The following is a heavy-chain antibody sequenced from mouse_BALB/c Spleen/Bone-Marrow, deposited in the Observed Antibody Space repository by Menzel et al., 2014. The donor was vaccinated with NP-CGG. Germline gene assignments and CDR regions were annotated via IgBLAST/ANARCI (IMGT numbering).Heavy chain of an antibody. CDR3: AREGNPYAMDY. J-gene: IGHJ4*01. CDR1: GYTFTSYY. D-gene: IGHD2-1*01. Sequence: VQLQQSGPELVKPGASVRISCKASGYTFTSYYIHWVKQRPGQGLEWIGWIYPGNVNTKYNEKFKGKATLTADKSPSTAYMQLSSLTSEDSAVYFCAREGNPYAMDYWGQGTSVTVSS. CDR2: IYPGNVNT. V-gene: IGHV1S56*01.